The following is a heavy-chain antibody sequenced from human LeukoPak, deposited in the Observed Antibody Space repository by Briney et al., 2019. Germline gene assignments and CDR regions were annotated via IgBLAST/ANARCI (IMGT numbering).Heavy chain of an antibody. D-gene: IGHD4-23*01. CDR1: GFTFSSYS. J-gene: IGHJ3*02. V-gene: IGHV3-21*01. Sequence: GGSLRLSCAASGFTFSSYSMNWVRQAPGKGLEWVSSISSSSSYIYYADSEKGRFTISRDNAKNSLYLQMNSLRAEDTAVYYCARDYGGNPVDAFDIWGQGTMVTVSS. CDR2: ISSSSSYI. CDR3: ARDYGGNPVDAFDI.